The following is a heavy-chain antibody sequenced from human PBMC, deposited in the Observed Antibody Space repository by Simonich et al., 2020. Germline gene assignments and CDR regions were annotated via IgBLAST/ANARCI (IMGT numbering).Heavy chain of an antibody. CDR2: SYPGDSDT. CDR3: ARQLNDFDI. V-gene: IGHV5-51*01. J-gene: IGHJ3*02. Sequence: EVQLVQSGAEVQQPGESLKISCKGSGYSFTSYWIGWVRQMPGKGLEWVGISYPGDSDTRYSQSVQGRVTISADKSISTAYLQWSSLKASDTAMYYCARQLNDFDIWGQGTMVTVSS. CDR1: GYSFTSYW. D-gene: IGHD1-1*01.